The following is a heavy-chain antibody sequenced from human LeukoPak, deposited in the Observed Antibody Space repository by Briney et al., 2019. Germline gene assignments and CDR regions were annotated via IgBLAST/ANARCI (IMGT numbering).Heavy chain of an antibody. Sequence: TGGSLRLSCAASGFTFDDYGMSWVRHAPGKGLEWVSGINWNGGSTGYADSVKGRFTISRDNAKNSLYLQMNSLRAEDTALYYCAREGGIVGAITGTYYYYMDVWGKGTTVTVSS. D-gene: IGHD1-26*01. CDR3: AREGGIVGAITGTYYYYMDV. J-gene: IGHJ6*03. CDR1: GFTFDDYG. CDR2: INWNGGST. V-gene: IGHV3-20*04.